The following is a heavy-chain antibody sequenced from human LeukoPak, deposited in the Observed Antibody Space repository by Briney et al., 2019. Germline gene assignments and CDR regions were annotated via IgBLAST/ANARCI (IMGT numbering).Heavy chain of an antibody. D-gene: IGHD3-22*01. Sequence: GESLKISCKGSGYSFTNYWIAWVRQMPGKGLEWMGSIYPGDSDTIYSPSFQGQVTMLADKSISTAYLQWSSLKASDTAMYYCARDSSGYLYNWFDPWGQGTLVTVSS. CDR2: IYPGDSDT. V-gene: IGHV5-51*01. J-gene: IGHJ5*02. CDR1: GYSFTNYW. CDR3: ARDSSGYLYNWFDP.